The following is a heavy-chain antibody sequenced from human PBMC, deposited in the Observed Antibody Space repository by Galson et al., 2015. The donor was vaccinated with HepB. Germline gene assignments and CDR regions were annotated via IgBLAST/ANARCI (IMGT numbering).Heavy chain of an antibody. Sequence: SLRLSCAASGFTFSSYAMHWVRQAPGKGLEYVSAISSNGGSKYYADSVKGRFTISRDNSKNTLYLQMSSLRAEDTAVYYCVKLSSGYDCEYFQHWGQGTLVTVSS. CDR3: VKLSSGYDCEYFQH. V-gene: IGHV3-64D*06. CDR1: GFTFSSYA. J-gene: IGHJ1*01. D-gene: IGHD5-12*01. CDR2: ISSNGGSK.